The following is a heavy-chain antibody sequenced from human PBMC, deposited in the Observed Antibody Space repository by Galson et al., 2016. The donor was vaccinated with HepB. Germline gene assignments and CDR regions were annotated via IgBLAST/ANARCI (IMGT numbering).Heavy chain of an antibody. Sequence: SLRLSCAASGFTFSTHDMNWVRQAPGKGLEWVSVINYNGVTTYYADSVKGRFTISRDNSRDTLYLQMNSLRAEDPAVYYCVKRIFWGFDSWGQGTLVTVSS. V-gene: IGHV3-23*01. CDR2: INYNGVTT. D-gene: IGHD3-16*01. CDR1: GFTFSTHD. CDR3: VKRIFWGFDS. J-gene: IGHJ5*01.